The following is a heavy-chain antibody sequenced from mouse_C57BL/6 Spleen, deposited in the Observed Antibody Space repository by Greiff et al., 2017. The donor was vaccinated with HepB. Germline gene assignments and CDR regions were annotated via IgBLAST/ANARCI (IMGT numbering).Heavy chain of an antibody. V-gene: IGHV14-4*01. J-gene: IGHJ2*01. Sequence: VQLKQSGAELVRPGASVKLSCTASGFNIKDDYMHWVKQRPEQGLEWIGWIDPENGDTEYASKFQGKATITADTSSNTAYLQLSSLTSEDTAVYYCTGYYGSSYYFDYWGQGTTLTVSS. CDR2: IDPENGDT. CDR1: GFNIKDDY. CDR3: TGYYGSSYYFDY. D-gene: IGHD1-1*01.